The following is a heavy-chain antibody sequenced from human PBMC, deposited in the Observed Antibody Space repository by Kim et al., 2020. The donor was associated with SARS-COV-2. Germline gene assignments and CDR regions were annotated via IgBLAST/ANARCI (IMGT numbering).Heavy chain of an antibody. CDR2: T. Sequence: TYYHTSLKSRVTISVDTSKIQFSLKLGSVTAADTAVYYCARARRGGHLDYWGQGTLVTVSS. CDR3: ARARRGGHLDY. V-gene: IGHV4-39*01. D-gene: IGHD2-15*01. J-gene: IGHJ4*02.